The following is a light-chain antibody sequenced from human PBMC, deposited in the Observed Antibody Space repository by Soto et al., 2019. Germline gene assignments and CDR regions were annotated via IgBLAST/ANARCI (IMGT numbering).Light chain of an antibody. CDR2: AAS. CDR1: QGISSY. V-gene: IGKV1-9*01. Sequence: DIQLTQSPSFLSASVGDRVTITCRASQGISSYLAWFQQKPGKAPKVLIYAASSLQGGVPSRFSGSGSGTEFTLTISSLQPEVLATYYCQQLNSYPLTFGGGTKEEIK. J-gene: IGKJ4*01. CDR3: QQLNSYPLT.